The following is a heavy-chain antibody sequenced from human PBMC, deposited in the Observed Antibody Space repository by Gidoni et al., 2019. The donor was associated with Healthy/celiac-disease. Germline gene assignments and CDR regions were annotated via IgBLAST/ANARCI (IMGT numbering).Heavy chain of an antibody. J-gene: IGHJ4*02. CDR2: ISYDGSNK. CDR1: GVTFSSYG. CDR3: AKGRVVVAATRFDY. Sequence: QVQLVESGGGVVQPGRSLRLSCAASGVTFSSYGMHWVPQAPGKGLEWVAVISYDGSNKYYADSVKGRFTISRDNSKNTLYLQMNSLRAEDTAVYYCAKGRVVVAATRFDYWGQGTLVTVSS. V-gene: IGHV3-30*18. D-gene: IGHD2-15*01.